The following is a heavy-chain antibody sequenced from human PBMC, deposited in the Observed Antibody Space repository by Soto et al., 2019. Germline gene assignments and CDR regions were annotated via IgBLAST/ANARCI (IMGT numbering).Heavy chain of an antibody. Sequence: PXESLKICFKGAGYSFTSYWISWVRQMPGKGLEWMGRIDPSDSYTNYSPSFRGHVTISADKSISTAYLQWSSLKASDTAMYYCARSSSSGGSPFDYWGQGTLVTVSS. CDR3: ARSSSSGGSPFDY. J-gene: IGHJ4*02. D-gene: IGHD2-15*01. CDR1: GYSFTSYW. V-gene: IGHV5-10-1*01. CDR2: IDPSDSYT.